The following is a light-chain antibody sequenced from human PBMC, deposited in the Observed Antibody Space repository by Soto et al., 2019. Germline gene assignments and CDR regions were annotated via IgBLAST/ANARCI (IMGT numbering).Light chain of an antibody. J-gene: IGKJ4*01. Sequence: EIVLTQSPATLSLSPGERATLSCRASQSVSSYLAWHQQKPGQAPRLLIYDASNRATGIPARFSGSGSGTDFTLTITSLEPEDFAVYYCQQRSNWPSTFGGGTKVDIK. CDR2: DAS. CDR1: QSVSSY. V-gene: IGKV3-11*01. CDR3: QQRSNWPST.